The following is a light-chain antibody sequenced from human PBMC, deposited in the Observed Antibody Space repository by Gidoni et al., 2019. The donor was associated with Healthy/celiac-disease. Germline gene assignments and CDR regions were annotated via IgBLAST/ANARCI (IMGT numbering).Light chain of an antibody. J-gene: IGLJ3*02. CDR3: QSYDSSLSGWV. Sequence: QSVLTPPPSVSGAPGQWVTISCTGSSSNIGAGYDVHWYQPLPGTAPKLLIYGNSNRPSGVPDRFSGSKSGTSASLAITGLQAEDEADYYCQSYDSSLSGWVFGGGTKLTVL. CDR1: SSNIGAGYD. CDR2: GNS. V-gene: IGLV1-40*01.